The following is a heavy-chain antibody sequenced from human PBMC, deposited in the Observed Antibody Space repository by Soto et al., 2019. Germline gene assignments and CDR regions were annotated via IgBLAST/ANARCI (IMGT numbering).Heavy chain of an antibody. V-gene: IGHV3-30*03. CDR1: GFTFSSYG. CDR3: ARGPNDFWSGYYSYYYYGMDV. D-gene: IGHD3-3*01. CDR2: ISYDGSNK. Sequence: ESGGGVVQPGRSLRLSCAASGFTFSSYGMHWVRQAPGKGLEWVAVISYDGSNKYYADSVKGRFTISRDNSKNTLYLQMNSLRAEDTAVYYCARGPNDFWSGYYSYYYYGMDVWGQGTTVTVSS. J-gene: IGHJ6*02.